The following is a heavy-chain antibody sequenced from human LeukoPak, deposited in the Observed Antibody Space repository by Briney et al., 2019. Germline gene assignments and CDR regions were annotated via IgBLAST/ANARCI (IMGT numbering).Heavy chain of an antibody. CDR2: FNPNSGGT. J-gene: IGHJ4*02. CDR3: ATDRGGDDYVWGSYRLIFDY. V-gene: IGHV1-2*02. D-gene: IGHD3-16*02. Sequence: ASVNVSCKASGYTFTGYYMHWVRQAPGQGPEWMGWFNPNSGGTNYTQKFPGRVTMTSDTSISTTYMEQSRLKFDDTALYYGATDRGGDDYVWGSYRLIFDYWGQGTLVTVSS. CDR1: GYTFTGYY.